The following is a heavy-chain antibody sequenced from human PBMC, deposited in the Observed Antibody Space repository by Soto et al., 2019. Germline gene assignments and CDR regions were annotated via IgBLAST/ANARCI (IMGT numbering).Heavy chain of an antibody. J-gene: IGHJ4*02. CDR3: ARRGPSQNFEF. D-gene: IGHD6-6*01. V-gene: IGHV1-8*01. CDR2: IHRNSDKT. Sequence: QVQLVQSGAEVKKPGASVKVSCKASGYSFTTYDINWVRQAPGQGLEWMAWIHRNSDKTGTAQSFQGRLTLTRNDSINTIFMELKSLRADDTAVYYCARRGPSQNFEFWGQGNLVSVSA. CDR1: GYSFTTYD.